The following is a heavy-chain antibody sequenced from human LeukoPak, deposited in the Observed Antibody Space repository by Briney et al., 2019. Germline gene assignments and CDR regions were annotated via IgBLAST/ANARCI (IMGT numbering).Heavy chain of an antibody. D-gene: IGHD3-22*01. CDR3: ARDPYSGNYGSYYYYYMDV. V-gene: IGHV3-21*01. J-gene: IGHJ6*03. Sequence: GGSLRLSCAASGFTFSSYAMSWVRQAPGKALEWVSSITSSGTYIFYADSVKGRFTISRDNAKNSLYLQINSLGPEDTAVYFCARDPYSGNYGSYYYYYMDVWGKGTTVTVSS. CDR2: ITSSGTYI. CDR1: GFTFSSYA.